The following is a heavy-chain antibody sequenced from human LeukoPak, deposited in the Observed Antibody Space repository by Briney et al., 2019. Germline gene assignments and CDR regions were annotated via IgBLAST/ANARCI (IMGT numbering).Heavy chain of an antibody. CDR3: ARVSGGGYFQH. CDR2: TRDKANRYTT. V-gene: IGHV3-72*01. D-gene: IGHD2-8*02. Sequence: GGSLRLSCAASGFTFSDHYMDWVRQAPGKGLEWVGSTRDKANRYTTEYAASVKGRFTISRDDSKNSLYLQMNSLKTEDTAVYYCARVSGGGYFQHWGQGTLVTVSS. J-gene: IGHJ1*01. CDR1: GFTFSDHY.